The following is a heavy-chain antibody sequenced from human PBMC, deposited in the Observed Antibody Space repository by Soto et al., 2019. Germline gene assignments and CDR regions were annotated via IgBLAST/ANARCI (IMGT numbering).Heavy chain of an antibody. CDR2: INAGNGNI. V-gene: IGHV1-3*01. CDR3: TGDFGSP. CDR1: GYTFTSYA. D-gene: IGHD3-10*01. Sequence: QVQLVQSGAEVKKPGASVKVSCKASGYTFTSYAMHWVRQAPGQRLEWMGWINAGNGNIKYSQKFQGRITITRDTSASIAYMELSSLGSDDKAVDYGTGDFGSPWGPGTLVTVSS. J-gene: IGHJ5*02.